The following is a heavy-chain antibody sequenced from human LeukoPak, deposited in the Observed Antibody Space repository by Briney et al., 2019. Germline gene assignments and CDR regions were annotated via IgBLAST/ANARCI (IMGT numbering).Heavy chain of an antibody. CDR1: GFTFSSYG. Sequence: GGSLRLSCAASGFTFSSYGMHWVRQAPGKGLEWVAVISYDGSNKYYADSVKGRFTISRDNAKNSLYLQMNSLRAEDTAVYYCANQTYSSSSITLFDYWGQGTLVTVSS. V-gene: IGHV3-30*18. D-gene: IGHD6-13*01. CDR2: ISYDGSNK. J-gene: IGHJ4*02. CDR3: ANQTYSSSSITLFDY.